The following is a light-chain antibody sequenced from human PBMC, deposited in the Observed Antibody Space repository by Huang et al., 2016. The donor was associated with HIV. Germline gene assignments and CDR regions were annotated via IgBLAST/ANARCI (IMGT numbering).Light chain of an antibody. Sequence: EIVLTQSPGTLSLSPGEGATVSCRANESVRSTYLAWYRQSGGQAPRLLIYGASNRATGIPDRFSGSGSGRDCTLTISRLEPEDFAVYYCQQYGTSPWTFGQGTKVEIK. CDR2: GAS. V-gene: IGKV3-20*01. CDR3: QQYGTSPWT. J-gene: IGKJ1*01. CDR1: ESVRSTY.